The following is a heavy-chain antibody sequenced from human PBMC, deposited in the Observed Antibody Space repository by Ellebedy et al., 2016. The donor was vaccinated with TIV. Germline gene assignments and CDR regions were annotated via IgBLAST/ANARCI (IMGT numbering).Heavy chain of an antibody. CDR3: TRAARVFGVVITPLFDY. V-gene: IGHV1-58*02. J-gene: IGHJ4*02. CDR2: IVVGSGNT. D-gene: IGHD3-3*01. CDR1: GFTFTSSA. Sequence: AASVKVSCKASGFTFTSSAMQWVRQARGQRLEWIGWIVVGSGNTNYAQKFQERVTITRDMSTSTAYMELSSLRSEDTAVYYCTRAARVFGVVITPLFDYWGQGTLVTVSS.